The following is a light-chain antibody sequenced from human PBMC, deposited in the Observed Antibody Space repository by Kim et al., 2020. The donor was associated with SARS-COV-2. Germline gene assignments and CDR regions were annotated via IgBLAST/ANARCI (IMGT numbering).Light chain of an antibody. V-gene: IGLV3-1*01. J-gene: IGLJ3*02. CDR2: QDK. CDR1: KLGDKY. Sequence: SYELTQPPSVSVSPGQAASITCSGDKLGDKYTCWYQQKPGQSPVLVIYQDKKRPSGIPERFSGSNSGNTATLTISGTQAMDEADYYCQAWDSSTWVFGGG. CDR3: QAWDSSTWV.